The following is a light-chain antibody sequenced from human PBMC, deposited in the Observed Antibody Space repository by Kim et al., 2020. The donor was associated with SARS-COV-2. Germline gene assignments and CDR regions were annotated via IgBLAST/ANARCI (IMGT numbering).Light chain of an antibody. J-gene: IGLJ1*01. V-gene: IGLV3-1*01. CDR2: QNY. CDR3: QAWDSNTGV. Sequence: SSELTQPPSVSVSPGQTATIACSGDKLGDKYVCWYQQKPGQSPVLVIYQNYKRSSGIPERFSGSNSGNTATLTISGTQSMDEADYYCQAWDSNTGVFGTGTKVTVL. CDR1: KLGDKY.